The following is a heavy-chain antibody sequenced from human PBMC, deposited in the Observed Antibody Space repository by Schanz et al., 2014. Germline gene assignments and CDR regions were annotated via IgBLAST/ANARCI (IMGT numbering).Heavy chain of an antibody. Sequence: VQLVESGGGVVQPGGSLRLSCAASGFTFRDFGLHWVRQAPGKGLEWVALISYDGNNKYYADSVKGRFTISRDNSKNTLYLQMNSLRDEDTAMYYCAKRCSSTSCSHGAFDIWGQGTMVTVSS. CDR2: ISYDGNNK. D-gene: IGHD2-2*01. CDR1: GFTFRDFG. CDR3: AKRCSSTSCSHGAFDI. J-gene: IGHJ3*02. V-gene: IGHV3-30*19.